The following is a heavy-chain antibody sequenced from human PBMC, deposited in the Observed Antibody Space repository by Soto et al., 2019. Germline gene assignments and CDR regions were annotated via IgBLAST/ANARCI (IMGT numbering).Heavy chain of an antibody. Sequence: GGSLRLSCAASGFTFSSYSMNWVRQAPGKGLEWVSYISSSSSTIYYADSVKGRFTISRDNAKNSLYLQMNSLRAEDTAVYYCARVDTASYYYGMDVWGQGTTVTVSS. J-gene: IGHJ6*02. D-gene: IGHD5-18*01. V-gene: IGHV3-48*01. CDR1: GFTFSSYS. CDR2: ISSSSSTI. CDR3: ARVDTASYYYGMDV.